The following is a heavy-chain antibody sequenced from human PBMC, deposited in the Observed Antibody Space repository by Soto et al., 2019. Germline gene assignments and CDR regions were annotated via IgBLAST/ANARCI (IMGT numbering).Heavy chain of an antibody. D-gene: IGHD3-3*01. CDR3: ASADGFGVVTALMDY. Sequence: QLQLQESGPGLVKPSETLSLICTVSGDSISSGRYHWGGIRQPPGKGLEFIATIHYTGNTHYNPSLRSRVTIFVATSKSQFSLSLGSATAAHTAVYYCASADGFGVVTALMDYWGQGTLVTVSS. CDR1: GDSISSGRYH. J-gene: IGHJ4*02. V-gene: IGHV4-39*01. CDR2: IHYTGNT.